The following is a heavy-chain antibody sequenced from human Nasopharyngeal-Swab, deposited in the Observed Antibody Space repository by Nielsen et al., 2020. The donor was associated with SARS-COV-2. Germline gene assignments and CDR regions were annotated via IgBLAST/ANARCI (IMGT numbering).Heavy chain of an antibody. CDR3: AKKLSSGWYGPFDY. D-gene: IGHD6-19*01. CDR2: ISYDGSNK. CDR1: GFTFSSYG. V-gene: IGHV3-30*18. Sequence: GESLKISCAASGFTFSSYGMHWVRQAPGKGLEWVAVISYDGSNKYYADSVKGRFTISRDNSKNTLYLQMNSLRAEDTAVYYCAKKLSSGWYGPFDYWGQGTLVTVSS. J-gene: IGHJ4*02.